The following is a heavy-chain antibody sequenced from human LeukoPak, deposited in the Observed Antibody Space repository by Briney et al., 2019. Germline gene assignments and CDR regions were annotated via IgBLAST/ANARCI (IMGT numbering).Heavy chain of an antibody. D-gene: IGHD2-2*01. J-gene: IGHJ4*02. Sequence: SETLSLTCTVSGGSISSYYWSWIRQPPGKGLEWIGYIYYSGCTNYNPSLKSRVTISVDTSKNQFSLKLSSVTAADTAVYYCARELYCSSTSCYVDYWGQGTLVTVSS. V-gene: IGHV4-59*12. CDR3: ARELYCSSTSCYVDY. CDR1: GGSISSYY. CDR2: IYYSGCT.